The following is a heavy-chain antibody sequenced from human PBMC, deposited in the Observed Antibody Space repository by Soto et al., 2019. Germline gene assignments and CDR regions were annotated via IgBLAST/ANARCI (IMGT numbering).Heavy chain of an antibody. D-gene: IGHD6-13*01. J-gene: IGHJ4*02. CDR1: GFTFSSYE. V-gene: IGHV3-48*03. Sequence: LRLSCAASGFTFSSYEMNWVRQAPGKGLEWVSYISSSGSTIYYADSVKGRFTISRDNAKNSLYLQMNSLRAEDTAVYYCARVQGQQLVLRYYYYGPHLDYWGQGILVTVSS. CDR2: ISSSGSTI. CDR3: ARVQGQQLVLRYYYYGPHLDY.